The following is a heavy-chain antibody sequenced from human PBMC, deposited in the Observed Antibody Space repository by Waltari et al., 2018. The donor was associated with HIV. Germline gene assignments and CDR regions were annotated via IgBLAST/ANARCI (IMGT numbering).Heavy chain of an antibody. V-gene: IGHV1-8*01. CDR3: VTSRPGAVFGDF. J-gene: IGHJ4*02. CDR2: RSMNSGNA. D-gene: IGHD3-3*01. CDR1: GYNFATFD. Sequence: QAQLVQSGAEVRKPGASVKVSCKASGYNFATFDINWVRRAPGQGLEWMGWRSMNSGNAGYGQRFKGRVTLTRDTAIDTAYMELHSLTPQDTAVYYCVTSRPGAVFGDFWGQGTPVMVSS.